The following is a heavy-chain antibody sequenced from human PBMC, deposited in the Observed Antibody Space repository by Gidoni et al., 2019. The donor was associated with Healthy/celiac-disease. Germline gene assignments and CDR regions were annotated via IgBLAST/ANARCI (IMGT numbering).Heavy chain of an antibody. CDR2: SYYSGST. CDR3: ARQHQWLGRGGVGY. Sequence: QLQLQESGPGLVKPSETLSLTCTVSGGSISSSSYYWGWIRQPPGKGLEWIGSSYYSGSTYYTPALKSRVTISVDTSKNQCSLKVSAVNAADTAVYEWARQHQWLGRGGVGYWSQGTLVTVSS. J-gene: IGHJ4*02. V-gene: IGHV4-39*01. D-gene: IGHD6-19*01. CDR1: GGSISSSSYY.